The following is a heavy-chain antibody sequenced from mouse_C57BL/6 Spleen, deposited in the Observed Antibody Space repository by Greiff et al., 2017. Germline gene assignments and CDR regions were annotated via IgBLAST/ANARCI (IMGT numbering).Heavy chain of an antibody. V-gene: IGHV1-59*01. D-gene: IGHD2-1*01. CDR1: GYTFTSYW. CDR2: IHPYASYT. Sequence: QVQLQQPGAELVRPGTSVKLSCKASGYTFTSYWMHWVKQRPGQGLEWIGVIHPYASYTNSNQKFKGKATLTVDPSSSTAYMQLSSLTSEDSAVYDCERSYGNYVADWGQGTLVSVSA. CDR3: ERSYGNYVAD. J-gene: IGHJ3*01.